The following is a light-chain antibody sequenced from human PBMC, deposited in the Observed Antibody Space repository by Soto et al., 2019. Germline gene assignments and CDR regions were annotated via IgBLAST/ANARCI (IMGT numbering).Light chain of an antibody. J-gene: IGLJ1*01. Sequence: SALTQPASVSGSPGQSITISCTGTSSDIGNYNYVSWYRQYPGKAPKLMIYEVSNRPAGVSNRLSGSKSGNTASLTISGLQAEDEADYYCSSYTSSSPYVFGTGTKVTVL. CDR3: SSYTSSSPYV. CDR1: SSDIGNYNY. CDR2: EVS. V-gene: IGLV2-14*01.